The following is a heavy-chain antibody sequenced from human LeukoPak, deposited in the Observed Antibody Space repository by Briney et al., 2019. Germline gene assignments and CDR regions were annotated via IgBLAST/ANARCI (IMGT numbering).Heavy chain of an antibody. J-gene: IGHJ4*02. Sequence: ASVKVSCKASGYTFTGYYMHWVRQAPGQGLEWMGWTNPNSGGTNYAQKFQGRVTMTRDTSISTAYMELSRLRSDDTAVYYCARGAGMYSSFDYWGQGTLVTVSS. CDR3: ARGAGMYSSFDY. D-gene: IGHD6-19*01. V-gene: IGHV1-2*02. CDR2: TNPNSGGT. CDR1: GYTFTGYY.